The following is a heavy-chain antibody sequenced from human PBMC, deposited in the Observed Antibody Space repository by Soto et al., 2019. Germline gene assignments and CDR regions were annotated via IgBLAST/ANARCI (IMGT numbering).Heavy chain of an antibody. CDR1: GDTFTDCY. J-gene: IGHJ4*02. D-gene: IGHD2-21*02. Sequence: QVQLMKCGAEVKKPGASVKVSCKASGDTFTDCYIHWVRQAAGQGLEWMGTVNPSGGHTTYAQHFLGRFTMTRDTSTSTFYMELTSLTSDDTAIYYCARGGHVVVVTAALDYWGQGTLVTVSS. CDR3: ARGGHVVVVTAALDY. CDR2: VNPSGGHT. V-gene: IGHV1-46*01.